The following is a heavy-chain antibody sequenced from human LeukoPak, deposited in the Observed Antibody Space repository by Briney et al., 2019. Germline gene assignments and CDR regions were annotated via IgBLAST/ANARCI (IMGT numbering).Heavy chain of an antibody. J-gene: IGHJ4*02. V-gene: IGHV3-48*01. CDR3: AKGDILTGYYSMSAFDY. CDR1: GFTFSSYS. CDR2: ISSSSSTI. Sequence: GGSLRLSCAASGFTFSSYSMNWVRQAPGKGLEWVSYISSSSSTIYYADSVKGRFTISRDNAKNSLYLQMNSLRAEDTAVYYCAKGDILTGYYSMSAFDYWGQGTLVTVSS. D-gene: IGHD3-9*01.